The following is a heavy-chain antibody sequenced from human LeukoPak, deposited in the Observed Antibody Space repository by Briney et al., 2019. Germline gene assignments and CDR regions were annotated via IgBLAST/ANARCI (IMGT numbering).Heavy chain of an antibody. CDR1: GYTVSNTY. CDR3: AKSPHPCDPLPFYYYYGMDV. J-gene: IGHJ6*02. CDR2: VSYDGSNK. V-gene: IGHV3-30*18. Sequence: GGFLRLSCAASGYTVSNTYWSWVRKAPGKGLEWVAVVSYDGSNKYYADSVKGRFTISRDNSKNTLYLQMNSLRAEDTAVYYCAKSPHPCDPLPFYYYYGMDVWGQGTTVTVSS.